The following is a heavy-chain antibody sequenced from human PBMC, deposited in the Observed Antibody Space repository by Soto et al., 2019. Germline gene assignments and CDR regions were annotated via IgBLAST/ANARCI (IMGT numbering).Heavy chain of an antibody. CDR3: ARRGSGSYYDY. Sequence: EVQLLESGGGLVQPGGSLRLSCAASGFTFSSYAMRWVRQAPVKGLEWVSAISGSGGSTYYADSVKGRFTISRDNSKKTLYLQMNSRRAEDTAVYYCARRGSGSYYDYWGQGTLVTVSS. D-gene: IGHD1-26*01. CDR1: GFTFSSYA. CDR2: ISGSGGST. J-gene: IGHJ4*02. V-gene: IGHV3-23*01.